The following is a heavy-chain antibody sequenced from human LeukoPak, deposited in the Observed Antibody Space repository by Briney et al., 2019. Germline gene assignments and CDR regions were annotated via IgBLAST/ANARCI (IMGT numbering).Heavy chain of an antibody. D-gene: IGHD6-19*01. V-gene: IGHV3-53*01. J-gene: IGHJ5*02. Sequence: PGGFLRLSCAASGFTVSSNYMSWVRQAPGKGLEWVSVISSGGSTYYADSVKGRFTISRDNSKNTVDFQMNSLRAEDTAVYYCARGPSDSSGWYGFDPWGQGTLVTVSS. CDR2: ISSGGST. CDR3: ARGPSDSSGWYGFDP. CDR1: GFTVSSNY.